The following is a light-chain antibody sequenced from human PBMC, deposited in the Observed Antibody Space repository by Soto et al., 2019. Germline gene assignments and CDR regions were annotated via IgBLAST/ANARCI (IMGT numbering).Light chain of an antibody. CDR2: YAA. CDR3: QQRSSWPRCT. J-gene: IGKJ2*02. V-gene: IGKV3-11*01. Sequence: EIVLTQSPATLSLSPGERATLSCRASQSVSSYLACYQQKPGQHPRLLIIYAANSATAIPAGFSGSGAGTDFTLTISSRQHEDFAPFYWQQRSSWPRCTFGQGTKLEIK. CDR1: QSVSSY.